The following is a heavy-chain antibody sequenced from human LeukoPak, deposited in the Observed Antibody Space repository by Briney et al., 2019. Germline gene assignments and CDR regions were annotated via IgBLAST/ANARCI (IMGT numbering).Heavy chain of an antibody. CDR2: IYYSGST. D-gene: IGHD3/OR15-3a*01. CDR3: ARSHSVWTSFDY. J-gene: IGHJ4*02. Sequence: SETLSPTCTVSGGSISSYYWSWIRQPPGRGLEWIGYIYYSGSTNYNPSLKSRVTISVDTSKNQFSLKLSSVAAADTAVYYCARSHSVWTSFDYWGQGTLVTVSS. V-gene: IGHV4-59*01. CDR1: GGSISSYY.